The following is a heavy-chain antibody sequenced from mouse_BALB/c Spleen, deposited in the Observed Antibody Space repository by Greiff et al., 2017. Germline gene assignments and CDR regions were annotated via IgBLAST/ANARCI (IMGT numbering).Heavy chain of an antibody. CDR1: GFTFSSYT. J-gene: IGHJ2*01. D-gene: IGHD2-14*01. V-gene: IGHV5-12-2*01. CDR2: ISNGGGST. Sequence: EVNLVESGGGLVQPGGSLKLSCAASGFTFSSYTMSWVRQTPEKRLEWVAFISNGGGSTYYPATVKGRFTISRDNPKNTLYLQMSSLKSEDTAMYYCARKEGYRYFDYWGQGTTLTVSS. CDR3: ARKEGYRYFDY.